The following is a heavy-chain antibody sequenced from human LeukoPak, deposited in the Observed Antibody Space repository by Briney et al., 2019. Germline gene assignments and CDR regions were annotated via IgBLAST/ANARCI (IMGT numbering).Heavy chain of an antibody. CDR1: GGSISSGGYY. Sequence: PSETLSLTCTVSGGSISSGGYYWSWIRQHPGKGLEWIGYIYYSGSTYYNPSLKSRVTISVDTSKNQFSLKLSSVTAADTAVYYCARERPPYAFDIWGQGTMVTVSS. CDR3: ARERPPYAFDI. CDR2: IYYSGST. V-gene: IGHV4-31*03. J-gene: IGHJ3*02.